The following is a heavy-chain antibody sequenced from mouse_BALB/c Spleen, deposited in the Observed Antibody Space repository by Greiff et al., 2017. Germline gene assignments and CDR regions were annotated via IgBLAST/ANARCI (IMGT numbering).Heavy chain of an antibody. V-gene: IGHV7-1*02. D-gene: IGHD1-1*01. Sequence: EVKLMESGGGLVQPGGSLRLSCATSGFTFSDFYMEWVRQPPGKRLEWIAASRNKANYYTTEYSASVKGRFIVSRDTSQSILYLQMNALRAEDTAIYYCARDFYYGSSYAMDYWGQGTSVTVSS. CDR2: SRNKANYYTT. J-gene: IGHJ4*01. CDR3: ARDFYYGSSYAMDY. CDR1: GFTFSDFY.